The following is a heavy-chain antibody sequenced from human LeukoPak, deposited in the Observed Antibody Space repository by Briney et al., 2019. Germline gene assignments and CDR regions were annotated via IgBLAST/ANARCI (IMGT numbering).Heavy chain of an antibody. D-gene: IGHD3-22*01. CDR2: ISGSGGKT. V-gene: IGHV3-23*01. Sequence: GGSLRLSCAASGFSFSTYAVSWVRQAPGKGLEWLSAISGSGGKTYYADSVKGRFTISRDNSRNTLYLQMNSLRVEDTAVYYCAKDQVWIVVGSFDYWGQGTLVTVSS. J-gene: IGHJ4*02. CDR3: AKDQVWIVVGSFDY. CDR1: GFSFSTYA.